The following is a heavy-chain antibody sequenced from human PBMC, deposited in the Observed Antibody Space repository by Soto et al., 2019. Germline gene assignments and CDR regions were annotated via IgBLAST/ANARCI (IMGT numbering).Heavy chain of an antibody. CDR2: ISSRSSYI. CDR3: ARSLGYCSSTSCYEVFDY. J-gene: IGHJ4*02. V-gene: IGHV3-21*01. D-gene: IGHD2-2*01. CDR1: GFTFSSYS. Sequence: EVQLVESGGGLVKPGGSLRLSCAASGFTFSSYSMNWVRQAPGKGLEWVSSISSRSSYIYYADSVKGRFTISRDNAKNSMYTQMNRLKSQDTAVYYCARSLGYCSSTSCYEVFDYWGQGTLVTVSS.